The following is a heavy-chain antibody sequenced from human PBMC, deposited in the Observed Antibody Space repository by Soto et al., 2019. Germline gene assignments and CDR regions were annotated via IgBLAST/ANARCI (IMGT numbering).Heavy chain of an antibody. CDR1: GYTFTSYY. D-gene: IGHD3-3*01. J-gene: IGHJ4*02. CDR3: ATDGVPPENYDFWSGPFDY. V-gene: IGHV1-46*01. Sequence: ASVKVSCKASGYTFTSYYMHWVRQAPGQGLEWMGIINPSGGSTSYAQKFQGRVTMTRDTSTSTVYMELSGLRSEDTAVYYCATDGVPPENYDFWSGPFDYWGQGTLVTVSS. CDR2: INPSGGST.